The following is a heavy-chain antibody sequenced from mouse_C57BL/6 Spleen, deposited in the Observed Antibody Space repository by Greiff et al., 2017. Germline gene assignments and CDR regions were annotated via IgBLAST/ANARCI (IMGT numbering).Heavy chain of an antibody. CDR1: GYTFTSYW. Sequence: QVQLQQPGAELVKPGASVKLSCKASGYTFTSYWMHWVKQRPGQGLEWIGMIHPNSGSTNYNEKFKSKATLTVDKSSSTAYMQLSSLTSEDSAVYYCARESNYDCAMDYWGQGTSVTVSS. CDR3: ARESNYDCAMDY. D-gene: IGHD2-5*01. V-gene: IGHV1-64*01. J-gene: IGHJ4*01. CDR2: IHPNSGST.